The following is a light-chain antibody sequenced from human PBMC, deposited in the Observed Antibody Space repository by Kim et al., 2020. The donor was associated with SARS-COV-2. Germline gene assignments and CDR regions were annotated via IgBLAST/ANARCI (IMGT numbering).Light chain of an antibody. CDR1: QSISTY. Sequence: ASVGDRVTIACRASQSISTYLNWYQQKPGKTPKLLIYAASTLQSGVPSRFSGSGSGTDFTLTISSLQPEDFATYYCQQSYSTLWTFGQGTKVDIK. V-gene: IGKV1-39*01. CDR3: QQSYSTLWT. J-gene: IGKJ1*01. CDR2: AAS.